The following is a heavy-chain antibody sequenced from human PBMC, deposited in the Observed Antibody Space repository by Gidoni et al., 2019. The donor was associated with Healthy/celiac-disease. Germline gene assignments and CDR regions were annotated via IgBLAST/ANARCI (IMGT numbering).Heavy chain of an antibody. Sequence: EVQLVESGGGLVKPGVSLRLSCAASGFTFSSYSMNWVRQAPGKGLEWVSSISSSSSYIYYADSVKGRFTISRDNAKNSLYLQMNSLRAEDTAVYYCARVSPNDIVVVAAGDAFDIWGQGTMVTVSS. CDR1: GFTFSSYS. J-gene: IGHJ3*02. CDR3: ARVSPNDIVVVAAGDAFDI. V-gene: IGHV3-21*01. D-gene: IGHD2-2*01. CDR2: ISSSSSYI.